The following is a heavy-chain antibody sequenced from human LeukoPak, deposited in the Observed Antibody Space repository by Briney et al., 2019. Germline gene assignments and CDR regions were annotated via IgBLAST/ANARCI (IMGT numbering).Heavy chain of an antibody. Sequence: PGGSLRLSCAASGFTVSNNFMNWVRQAPGKGLEWVSIIYSDGTTYYTDCVKARFTNSRDNSKNTLYLQMNSLRAEDTAVYYCARGAYGGGYFSFDYWGQGTLVTVSS. J-gene: IGHJ4*02. CDR2: IYSDGTT. CDR3: ARGAYGGGYFSFDY. CDR1: GFTVSNNF. D-gene: IGHD3-22*01. V-gene: IGHV3-53*01.